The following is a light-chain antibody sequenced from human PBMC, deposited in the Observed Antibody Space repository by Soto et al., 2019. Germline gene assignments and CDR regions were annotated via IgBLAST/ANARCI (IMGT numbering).Light chain of an antibody. Sequence: EIVMTQSPATLSVSPGERATLSCRASQSVGRNLAWYQQKPGQAPRLLIYGASTRATGTPARFSGSGSGTEFTLTISSLQSEDFAVYYCQHYNNWPPWTFGQGTKVEIK. CDR2: GAS. CDR3: QHYNNWPPWT. V-gene: IGKV3-15*01. CDR1: QSVGRN. J-gene: IGKJ1*01.